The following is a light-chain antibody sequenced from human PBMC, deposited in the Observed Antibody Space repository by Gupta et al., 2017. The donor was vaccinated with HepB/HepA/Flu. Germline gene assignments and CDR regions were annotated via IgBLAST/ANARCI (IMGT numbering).Light chain of an antibody. J-gene: IGKJ2*01. Sequence: DIQMTQSPSSLSASVRDRVTITCRASQSICSYLNWYQQKPGDAPKLLIYAASSLQSGVPSRFSGSGSATDFTLTISSLQPADFATYYCQQSYSTPMYTFGQGTKLEIK. CDR3: QQSYSTPMYT. CDR2: AAS. V-gene: IGKV1-39*01. CDR1: QSICSY.